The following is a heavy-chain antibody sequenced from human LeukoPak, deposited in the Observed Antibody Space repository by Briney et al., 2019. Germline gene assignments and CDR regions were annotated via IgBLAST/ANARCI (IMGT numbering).Heavy chain of an antibody. Sequence: SETLSLTCTVSGGSISSYYWSWIRQPAGKGLEWIGRIYTSGSTNYNPSLQSRVTMSVDTSKNQFSLKLSSVTAADTAVYYCVRDPRDPFYCSGGSCYYGMDVWGQGTTVTVSS. CDR2: IYTSGST. J-gene: IGHJ6*02. CDR1: GGSISSYY. D-gene: IGHD2-15*01. CDR3: VRDPRDPFYCSGGSCYYGMDV. V-gene: IGHV4-4*07.